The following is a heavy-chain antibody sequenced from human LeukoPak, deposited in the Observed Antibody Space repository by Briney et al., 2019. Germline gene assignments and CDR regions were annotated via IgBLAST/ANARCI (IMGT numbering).Heavy chain of an antibody. D-gene: IGHD5-24*01. V-gene: IGHV1-2*02. CDR2: INSNSGGT. J-gene: IGHJ4*02. CDR3: AISVEMAAMPSYDY. CDR1: GYTFPTYX. Sequence: ASVKVSCKASGYTFPTYXXXXXRQAPGQALEWMXRINSNSGGTKYAQKFQGRVTMTRDTSIRTAYMELSRLTSDDTAVYYCAISVEMAAMPSYDYWGQGTLVTVSS.